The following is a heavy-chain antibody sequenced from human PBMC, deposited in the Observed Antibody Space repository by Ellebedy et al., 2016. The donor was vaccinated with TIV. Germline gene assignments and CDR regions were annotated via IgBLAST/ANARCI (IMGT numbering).Heavy chain of an antibody. CDR1: GFTTSG. J-gene: IGHJ6*02. V-gene: IGHV3-30*02. CDR3: VKGAYPVPTVMAV. CDR2: IRSDGITK. D-gene: IGHD3-16*01. Sequence: PGGSLRLSCAASGFTTSGMHWVRQAPGKGLEWVAFIRSDGITKYYADTVTGRFTISRDNSKNTLDLQMSSLRPEDTALYYCVKGAYPVPTVMAVWGQGTTVIVSS.